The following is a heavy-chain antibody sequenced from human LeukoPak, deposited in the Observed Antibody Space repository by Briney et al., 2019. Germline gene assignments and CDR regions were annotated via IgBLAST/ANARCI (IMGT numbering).Heavy chain of an antibody. V-gene: IGHV4-59*01. CDR2: IYYSGST. CDR3: ARGGDRYSKGFDP. Sequence: ASETLSLTCTVYGGSIIYYHWGWIRQPPGKGLEWIGYIYYSGSTNYNPSLKSRVTISVDTSKNQFSLMVSSVTAADTAVYYCARGGDRYSKGFDPWGQGTLVTVSS. D-gene: IGHD2-15*01. CDR1: GGSIIYYH. J-gene: IGHJ5*02.